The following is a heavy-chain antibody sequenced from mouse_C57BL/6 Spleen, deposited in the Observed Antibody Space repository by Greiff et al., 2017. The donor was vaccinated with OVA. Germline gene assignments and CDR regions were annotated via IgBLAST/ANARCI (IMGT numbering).Heavy chain of an antibody. CDR1: GFSLTSYG. CDR2: IWSGGST. V-gene: IGHV2-2*01. J-gene: IGHJ4*01. Sequence: VKLVESGPGLVQPSQSLSITCTVSGFSLTSYGVHWVRQSPGKGLEWLGVIWSGGSTDYNAAFISRLSISKDNSKSQVFFKMNSLQADDTAIYYCARNPPYSNYGAMDYWGQGTSVTVSS. D-gene: IGHD2-5*01. CDR3: ARNPPYSNYGAMDY.